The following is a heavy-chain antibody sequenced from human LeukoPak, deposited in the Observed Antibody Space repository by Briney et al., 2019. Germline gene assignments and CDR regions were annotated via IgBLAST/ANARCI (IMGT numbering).Heavy chain of an antibody. J-gene: IGHJ4*02. CDR1: GFTFSSYG. CDR2: ISSNSNFI. Sequence: GGSLRLSCAASGFTFSSYGMHWVRQAPGKGLEWVSYISSNSNFIYYADSVKGRFTISRDNPKNSVYLQVNSLRAEDTAMYYCVRDGVVGATARTYYFDYWGQGALVTVSS. CDR3: VRDGVVGATARTYYFDY. D-gene: IGHD1-26*01. V-gene: IGHV3-21*01.